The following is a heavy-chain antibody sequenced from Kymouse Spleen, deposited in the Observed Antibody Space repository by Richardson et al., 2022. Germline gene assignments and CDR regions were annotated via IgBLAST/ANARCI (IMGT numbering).Heavy chain of an antibody. Sequence: QVQLVESGGGVVQPGRSLRLSCAASGFTFSSYGMHWVRQAPGKGLEWVAVISYDGSNKYYADSVKGRFTISRDNSKNTLYLQMNSLRAEDTAVYYCAKDIYYGSGSYYYYYYGMDVWGQGTTVTVSS. V-gene: IGHV3-30*18. CDR3: AKDIYYGSGSYYYYYYGMDV. CDR1: GFTFSSYG. J-gene: IGHJ6*02. D-gene: IGHD3-10*01. CDR2: ISYDGSNK.